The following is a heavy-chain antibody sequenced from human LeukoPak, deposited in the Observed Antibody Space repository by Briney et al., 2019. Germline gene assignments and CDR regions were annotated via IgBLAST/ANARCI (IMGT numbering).Heavy chain of an antibody. Sequence: WASVKVSPKASVYTFTRYGISWVRPAPRQGVAWMGWISAYNGNTNYAQKLQGRVTMTTDTSTSTAYMELRSLRSDDTAVYYCARDQVAKASYGDYDLVGYWGQGTLVTVSS. CDR1: VYTFTRYG. CDR2: ISAYNGNT. D-gene: IGHD4-17*01. J-gene: IGHJ4*02. CDR3: ARDQVAKASYGDYDLVGY. V-gene: IGHV1-18*01.